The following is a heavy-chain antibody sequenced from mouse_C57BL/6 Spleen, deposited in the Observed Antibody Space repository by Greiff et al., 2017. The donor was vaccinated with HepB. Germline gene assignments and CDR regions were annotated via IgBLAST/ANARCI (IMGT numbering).Heavy chain of an antibody. CDR2: IDPETGGT. V-gene: IGHV1-15*01. CDR1: GYTFTDYE. CDR3: TRWGYGSIVYAMDY. Sequence: VQLQQSGAELVRPGASVTLSCKASGYTFTDYEMHWVKQTPVHGLEWIGAIDPETGGTAYNQKFKGKAILTADKSSSTAYLELRSLKSEDSAVYYGTRWGYGSIVYAMDYWGQGTSVTVSS. J-gene: IGHJ4*01. D-gene: IGHD1-1*01.